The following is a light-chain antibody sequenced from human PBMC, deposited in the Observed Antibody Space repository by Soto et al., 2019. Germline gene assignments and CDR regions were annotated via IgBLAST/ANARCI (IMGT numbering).Light chain of an antibody. CDR3: QQYNVYWT. CDR1: QSINIW. V-gene: IGKV1-5*03. J-gene: IGKJ1*01. CDR2: KAS. Sequence: DIQMTQSPSTLSASVGDRVTITCRASQSINIWLAWYQQKPGRAPNLLIYKASTLESGVPSRFSGSGSETEFTLTISGLQPDDFATYYCQQYNVYWTFGQGTKVEIK.